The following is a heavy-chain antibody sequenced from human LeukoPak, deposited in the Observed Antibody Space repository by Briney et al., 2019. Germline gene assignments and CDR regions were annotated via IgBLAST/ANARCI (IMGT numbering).Heavy chain of an antibody. CDR1: GYTLTELS. V-gene: IGHV1-24*01. D-gene: IGHD3-3*01. CDR3: ATVFTYDFWSGYPPGWFDP. CDR2: FDPEDGET. J-gene: IGHJ5*02. Sequence: ASVKVSCKVSGYTLTELSMHWVRQAPGKGLEWMGGFDPEDGETIYAQKFQGRVTMTEDTSTDTAYMELSSLRSEDTAVYYCATVFTYDFWSGYPPGWFDPWGQGTLVTVSS.